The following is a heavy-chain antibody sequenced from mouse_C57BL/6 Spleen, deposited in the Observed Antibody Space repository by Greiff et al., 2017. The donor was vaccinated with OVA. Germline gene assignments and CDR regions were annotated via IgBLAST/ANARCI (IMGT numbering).Heavy chain of an antibody. Sequence: QVQLQQPGAELVMPGASVKLSCKASGYTFTSYWMHWVKQRPGQGLEWIGEIDPSDSYTNYNQKFKGTSTLTVDKSSSTAYMQLSSLTSEDSAVYYCARTGYYGSSYAWFAYWGQGTLVTGSA. CDR1: GYTFTSYW. CDR2: IDPSDSYT. V-gene: IGHV1-69*01. J-gene: IGHJ3*01. CDR3: ARTGYYGSSYAWFAY. D-gene: IGHD1-1*01.